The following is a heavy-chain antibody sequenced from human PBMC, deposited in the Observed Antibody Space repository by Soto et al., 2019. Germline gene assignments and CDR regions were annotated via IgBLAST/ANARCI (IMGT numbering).Heavy chain of an antibody. CDR1: GYTFPSYG. CDR3: ARDFDSSGYYYYYYGMDV. CDR2: ISAYNGNT. Sequence: ASVKVSCNASGYTFPSYGTSWVLQAPGQGLEWMGWISAYNGNTNYAQKLQGRVTMTTDTSTSTAYMALRSLRSDDTAVYYCARDFDSSGYYYYYYGMDVWGQGTTVTVSS. V-gene: IGHV1-18*01. D-gene: IGHD3-22*01. J-gene: IGHJ6*02.